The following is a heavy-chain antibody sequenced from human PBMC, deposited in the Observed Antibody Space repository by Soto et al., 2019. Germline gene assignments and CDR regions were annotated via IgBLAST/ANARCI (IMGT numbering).Heavy chain of an antibody. J-gene: IGHJ4*02. D-gene: IGHD3-22*01. CDR1: GFTVSSNY. V-gene: IGHV3-53*01. CDR3: ARAVGYYYDSSGYFDY. CDR2: IYSGDST. Sequence: GGSLRLSCAASGFTVSSNYMSWVRQAPGKGLEWVSVIYSGDSTYYAHSVKGRFTISRDNSKNTLYLQINSLRAEDTDVYDCARAVGYYYDSSGYFDYWGQGTLVTVSS.